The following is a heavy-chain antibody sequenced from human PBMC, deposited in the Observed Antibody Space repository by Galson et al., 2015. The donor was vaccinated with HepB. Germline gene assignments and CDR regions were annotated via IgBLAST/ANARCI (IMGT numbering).Heavy chain of an antibody. J-gene: IGHJ5*02. CDR1: GDTLSSFA. CDR2: ITPISGTP. V-gene: IGHV1-69*06. D-gene: IGHD1-1*01. Sequence: SVKVSCKASGDTLSSFAIHWVRQTPGQGLEWMGVITPISGTPNYAQRFHGRITVTADTSTNTAYMELSSLRSEDTAVYYCVRLGYADNGRDWFDPWGQGTPVSV. CDR3: VRLGYADNGRDWFDP.